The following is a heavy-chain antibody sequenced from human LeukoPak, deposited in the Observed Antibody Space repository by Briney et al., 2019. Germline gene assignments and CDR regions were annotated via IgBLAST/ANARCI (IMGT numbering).Heavy chain of an antibody. CDR1: GYTFTSYY. Sequence: ASVKVSCKASGYTFTSYYMHWVRQAPAQGLEWMGIINPSGGSTSYTQKFQGRVTMTRDTSTSTVYMELSSLRSEDTAVYYCAREANYYDSSGYTSDYWGQGTLDTVSS. CDR3: AREANYYDSSGYTSDY. J-gene: IGHJ4*02. V-gene: IGHV1-46*01. D-gene: IGHD3-22*01. CDR2: INPSGGST.